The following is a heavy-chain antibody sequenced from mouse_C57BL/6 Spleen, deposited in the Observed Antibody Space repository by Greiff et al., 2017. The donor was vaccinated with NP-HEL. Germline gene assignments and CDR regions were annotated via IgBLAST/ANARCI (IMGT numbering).Heavy chain of an antibody. D-gene: IGHD3-2*02. CDR3: ASDSSGYNMDY. Sequence: EVKVVESGGGLVKPGGSLKLSCAASGFTFSDYGMHWVRQAPEKGLEWVAYISSGSSTIYYADTVKGRFTISRDNAKNTLFLQMTSLRSEDTAMYYCASDSSGYNMDYWGQGTSVTVSS. J-gene: IGHJ4*01. CDR2: ISSGSSTI. CDR1: GFTFSDYG. V-gene: IGHV5-17*01.